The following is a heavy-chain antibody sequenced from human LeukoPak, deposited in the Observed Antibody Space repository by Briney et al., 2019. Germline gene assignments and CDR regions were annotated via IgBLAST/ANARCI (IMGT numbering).Heavy chain of an antibody. CDR3: AKDSRGNYVAWLDP. CDR1: GFTFSSYA. V-gene: IGHV3-23*01. Sequence: PGGSLRLSCAASGFTFSSYAMSWVRQAPGKGLEWVSATSASGVTTHYADSVKGRFTISRDNSKNTLYLQMSSLRAEDAAIYYCAKDSRGNYVAWLDPWGQGTLVSVSS. CDR2: TSASGVTT. J-gene: IGHJ5*02. D-gene: IGHD4-11*01.